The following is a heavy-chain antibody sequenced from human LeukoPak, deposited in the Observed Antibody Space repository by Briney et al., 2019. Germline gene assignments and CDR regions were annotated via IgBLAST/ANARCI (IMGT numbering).Heavy chain of an antibody. CDR1: GXSFRNYG. V-gene: IGHV3-30*18. D-gene: IGHD5-18*01. CDR2: ISDDGRNK. Sequence: PGGSLRLSCAASGXSFRNYGMHWVRQAPGRGLERGAVISDDGRNKYYADSVRCQFTISRDNSNNMLYLQMNNLRPEDTAVYHCAKDADTATIIYWYFDLWGRGTLVTVSS. J-gene: IGHJ2*01. CDR3: AKDADTATIIYWYFDL.